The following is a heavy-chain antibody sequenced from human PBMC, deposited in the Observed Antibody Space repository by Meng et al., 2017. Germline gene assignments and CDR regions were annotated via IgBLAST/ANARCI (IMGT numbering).Heavy chain of an antibody. V-gene: IGHV1-58*02. Sequence: SGKVSCKASGFTFTSSAMQWVRQARGQRLEWIGWIVVGSGNTNYAQKFQERVTITRDMSTSTAYMELSSLRSEDTAVYYCAAAREMATMWGAFDIWGQGTMVTVSS. CDR1: GFTFTSSA. CDR3: AAAREMATMWGAFDI. CDR2: IVVGSGNT. J-gene: IGHJ3*02. D-gene: IGHD5-24*01.